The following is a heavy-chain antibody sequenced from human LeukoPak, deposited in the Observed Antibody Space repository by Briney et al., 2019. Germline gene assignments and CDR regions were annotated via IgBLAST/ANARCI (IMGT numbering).Heavy chain of an antibody. Sequence: ASVKVSCKASGYTFASYYMHWVRQAPGQGLEWMGIINPSGGSTSYAQKFQGRVTMTRDTSTSTVYMELSSLRSEDTAVYYCARAIGSSWPSYYYYGMDVWGQGTTVIVSS. J-gene: IGHJ6*02. D-gene: IGHD6-13*01. V-gene: IGHV1-46*01. CDR2: INPSGGST. CDR3: ARAIGSSWPSYYYYGMDV. CDR1: GYTFASYY.